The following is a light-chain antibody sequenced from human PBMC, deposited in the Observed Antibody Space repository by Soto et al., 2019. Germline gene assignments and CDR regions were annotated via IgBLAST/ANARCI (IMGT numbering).Light chain of an antibody. V-gene: IGKV3-15*01. CDR2: GAS. Sequence: EIVMPQSPATLSVSPGERATLSCRASHSVSSNLAWYQQKPGQAPRLLIYGASTRATGIPARFSGSGSGTEFTLTITSLQSEDFAVYYCQQYNNWPLLTFGGGTKVEIK. CDR3: QQYNNWPLLT. J-gene: IGKJ4*01. CDR1: HSVSSN.